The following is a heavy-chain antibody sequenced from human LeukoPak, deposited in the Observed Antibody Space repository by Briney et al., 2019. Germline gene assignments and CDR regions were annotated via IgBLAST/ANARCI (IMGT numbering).Heavy chain of an antibody. CDR3: AKDGPYTGGGPQGYMDV. V-gene: IGHV3-23*01. Sequence: PGGSLRLSCAASGFTFSSYAMTWVRQAPGKGLEWVSSISTSGDITHYADSVNGRFTISRDNSKSTLYLQMNNLRAEDAAIYYCAKDGPYTGGGPQGYMDVWGKGTTVTVSS. J-gene: IGHJ6*03. CDR1: GFTFSSYA. D-gene: IGHD2-2*02. CDR2: ISTSGDIT.